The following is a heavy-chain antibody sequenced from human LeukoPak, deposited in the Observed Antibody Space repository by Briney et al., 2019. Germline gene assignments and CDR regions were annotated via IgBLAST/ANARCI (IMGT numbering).Heavy chain of an antibody. CDR3: ARHLRVAGTIVDAFDI. D-gene: IGHD6-19*01. J-gene: IGHJ3*02. Sequence: PSETLSLTCTVSGGSISSYYWSWIRQPPGKGLEWIGYIYYSGSTNYNPSLKSRVTISVDTSKNQFSLKLSSVTAADTAVYYCARHLRVAGTIVDAFDIWGQGTMVTVSS. V-gene: IGHV4-59*08. CDR2: IYYSGST. CDR1: GGSISSYY.